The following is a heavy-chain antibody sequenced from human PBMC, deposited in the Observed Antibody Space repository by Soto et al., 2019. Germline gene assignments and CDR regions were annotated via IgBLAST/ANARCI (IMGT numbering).Heavy chain of an antibody. Sequence: EVQLVESGGGLVQPGRSLRLSGAASGFTFDDYAMHWVRQAPGKGLEWVSGISWNSGSIGYADSVKGRFTISRDNAKNSLYLQMNSLRAEDTALYYCAKDMETYYYDSSGYADYWGQGTLVTVSS. CDR1: GFTFDDYA. D-gene: IGHD3-22*01. CDR2: ISWNSGSI. CDR3: AKDMETYYYDSSGYADY. J-gene: IGHJ4*02. V-gene: IGHV3-9*01.